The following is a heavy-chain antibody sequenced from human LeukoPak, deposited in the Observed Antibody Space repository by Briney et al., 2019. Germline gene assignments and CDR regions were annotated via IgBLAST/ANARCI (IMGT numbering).Heavy chain of an antibody. CDR3: ARHYSSSWYWFDP. V-gene: IGHV3-53*01. CDR2: IYSSGNT. CDR1: GFTVSRNY. Sequence: QAGVSLRLSCAASGFTVSRNYMSWVRQAPGKGLEWVSVIYSSGNTHYADSVKGRFTISRDNSKNTLYLQMNSLRAEDTAVYYCARHYSSSWYWFDPWGQGTLVTVSS. J-gene: IGHJ5*02. D-gene: IGHD6-13*01.